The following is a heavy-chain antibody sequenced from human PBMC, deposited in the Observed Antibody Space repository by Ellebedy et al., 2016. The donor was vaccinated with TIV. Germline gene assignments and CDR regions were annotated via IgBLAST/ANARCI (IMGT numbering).Heavy chain of an antibody. CDR1: GCSISSRRRY. V-gene: IGHV4-39*01. CDR2: IYYSGTT. CDR3: ASSAVGSFDI. Sequence: GSLRLPXTLSGCSISSRRRYWGWIRQPPGKGLEWIGSIYYSGTTNYNPSLTNRLYISVDTSKNQFSLKLSSVTAADTAVYYCASSAVGSFDIWGQGTMVTVSS. D-gene: IGHD6-19*01. J-gene: IGHJ3*02.